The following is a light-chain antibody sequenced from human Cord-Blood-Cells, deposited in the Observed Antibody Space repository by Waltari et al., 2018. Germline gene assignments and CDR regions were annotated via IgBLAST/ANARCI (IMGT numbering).Light chain of an antibody. J-gene: IGKJ1*01. CDR3: QQSYSTLRS. Sequence: DIQMTQSPSSLSASVGVRVTITCRASQGISSYLNWYKQKTGKAPKLLIYAASSLQSGVPSRFSGSGSGTDFTLTISSLQPEDFATYYCQQSYSTLRSFGQGTKVEIK. CDR1: QGISSY. CDR2: AAS. V-gene: IGKV1-39*01.